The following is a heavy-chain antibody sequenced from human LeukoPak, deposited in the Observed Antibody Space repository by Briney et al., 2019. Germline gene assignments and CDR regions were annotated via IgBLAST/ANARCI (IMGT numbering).Heavy chain of an antibody. Sequence: SETLSLTCTVSGGSISSGGYYWSWIRQHPGKGLEWIGYIYYSGSTYYNPSLKSRVTISVDTSKNQFSLKLSSVTAADTAVYYCARANYYDSSGYLPAGSGSWDYWGRGTLVTVSS. V-gene: IGHV4-31*03. CDR3: ARANYYDSSGYLPAGSGSWDY. CDR2: IYYSGST. D-gene: IGHD3-22*01. CDR1: GGSISSGGYY. J-gene: IGHJ4*02.